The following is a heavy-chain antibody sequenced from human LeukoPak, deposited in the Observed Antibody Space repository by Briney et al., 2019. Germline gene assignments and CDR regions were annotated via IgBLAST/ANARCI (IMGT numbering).Heavy chain of an antibody. CDR2: ISAYNGNT. V-gene: IGHV1-18*01. D-gene: IGHD3-3*01. CDR1: GYTFTSYG. J-gene: IGHJ5*02. Sequence: ASVKVSCKASGYTFTSYGISWVRQPPGQGLEWMGWISAYNGNTNYAQKLQGRVNMTTDTSTSTAYMELRSLRSDDTAVYYCASDTLRFLEWPEDNWFDPWGQGTLVTVSS. CDR3: ASDTLRFLEWPEDNWFDP.